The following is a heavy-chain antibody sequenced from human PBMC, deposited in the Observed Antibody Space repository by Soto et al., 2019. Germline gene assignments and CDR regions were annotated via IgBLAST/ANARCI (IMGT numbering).Heavy chain of an antibody. Sequence: PGGSLRLSCAASGFTFSSYAMHWVRQAPGKGLEWVAVISYDGSNKYYADSVKGRFTISRDNSKNTLYLQMNSLRAEDTAVYYCAELVLRYFDWPPSYYGMDVWGQGTTVTVS. CDR3: AELVLRYFDWPPSYYGMDV. CDR1: GFTFSSYA. J-gene: IGHJ6*02. CDR2: ISYDGSNK. D-gene: IGHD3-9*01. V-gene: IGHV3-30-3*01.